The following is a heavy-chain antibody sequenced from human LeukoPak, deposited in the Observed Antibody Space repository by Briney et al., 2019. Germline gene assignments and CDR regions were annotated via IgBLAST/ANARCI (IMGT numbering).Heavy chain of an antibody. CDR3: ARSWASSGWWDYYYYMDV. V-gene: IGHV3-23*01. Sequence: GGSLRLSCAASGFTFSSYAMSWVRQAPGKGLECISGFSGSGGSTYYADSVKGRFTISRDNSKNTLYLQMNSLRAEDTAVYYCARSWASSGWWDYYYYMDVWGKGTTVTISS. J-gene: IGHJ6*03. CDR1: GFTFSSYA. CDR2: FSGSGGST. D-gene: IGHD6-19*01.